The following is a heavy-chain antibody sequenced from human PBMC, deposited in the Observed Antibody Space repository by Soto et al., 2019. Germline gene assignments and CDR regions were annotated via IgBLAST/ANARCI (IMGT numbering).Heavy chain of an antibody. CDR3: ATVFDV. D-gene: IGHD4-17*01. CDR1: GFTFSNYW. J-gene: IGHJ4*02. Sequence: GGSLRLSCAASGFTFSNYWMQWVRQAPGKGPVWVSRISSDGTSTTYADSVKGRFTISRDNAKNTLYLQVNSLRAEDTAVYYCATVFDVWGQGTLVTVSS. V-gene: IGHV3-74*01. CDR2: ISSDGTST.